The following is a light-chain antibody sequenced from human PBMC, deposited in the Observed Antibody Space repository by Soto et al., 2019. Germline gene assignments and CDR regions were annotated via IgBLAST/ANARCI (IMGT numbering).Light chain of an antibody. CDR3: QQHGDSLT. CDR1: HTVNSNY. V-gene: IGKV3-20*01. CDR2: GAS. Sequence: ETVLTQSPGTLSLSPGERATISCRASHTVNSNYLGWYQQKPGQAPRLLMDGASSRATGIPDRFSGSGSGTDFTLTISRLEPEDFAVYYCQQHGDSLTFGGGTKVDIK. J-gene: IGKJ4*01.